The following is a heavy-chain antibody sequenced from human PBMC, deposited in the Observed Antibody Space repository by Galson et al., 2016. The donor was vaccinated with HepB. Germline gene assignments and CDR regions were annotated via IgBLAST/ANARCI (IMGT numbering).Heavy chain of an antibody. CDR1: GGSITIGNFH. CDR3: ARQTYDYVWGNNRPPVFFDY. CDR2: IYSSGNT. Sequence: TLSLTCTVSGGSITIGNFHWSWIRRPAGKGMEWIGHIYSSGNTNYNPSLKRRVTISVDTSNQFSLKLRSMTAADTAVYYCARQTYDYVWGNNRPPVFFDYWGQGTPVTVSS. J-gene: IGHJ4*02. D-gene: IGHD3-16*02. V-gene: IGHV4-61*09.